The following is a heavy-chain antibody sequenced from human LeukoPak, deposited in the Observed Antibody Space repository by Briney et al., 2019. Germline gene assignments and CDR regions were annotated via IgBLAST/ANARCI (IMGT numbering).Heavy chain of an antibody. CDR1: GFSLRTSGVG. CDR2: IYWDDDK. D-gene: IGHD5-12*01. J-gene: IGHJ4*02. V-gene: IGHV2-5*02. Sequence: SGPTPVNPPQILTLTCTFSGFSLRTSGVGVGWIRQPPGKALEWLALIYWDDDKRYSPSLKSRLTITKDTSKKQVVLTMINMDPVDTATYYCAHSESGYGYFDYWGQGTMVTVAS. CDR3: AHSESGYGYFDY.